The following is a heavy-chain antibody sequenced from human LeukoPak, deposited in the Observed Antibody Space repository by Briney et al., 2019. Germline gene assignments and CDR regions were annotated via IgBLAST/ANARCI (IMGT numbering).Heavy chain of an antibody. D-gene: IGHD3-3*01. J-gene: IGHJ6*02. CDR1: GYTFTSYD. CDR2: MNPNNGNT. CDR3: ASLPYYDFWSGHYYYGMDV. V-gene: IGHV1-8*01. Sequence: ASVKVSCKASGYTFTSYDINWVRQATGQGLEWMGWMNPNNGNTGYAQKFQGRVTITRNSSISTAYMELSSLRSEDQAVYYCASLPYYDFWSGHYYYGMDVWGQGTTVTVSS.